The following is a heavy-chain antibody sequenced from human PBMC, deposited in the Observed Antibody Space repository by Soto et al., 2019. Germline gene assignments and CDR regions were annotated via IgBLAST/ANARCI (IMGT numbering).Heavy chain of an antibody. D-gene: IGHD1-26*01. V-gene: IGHV3-33*01. CDR3: ARALGTTYYYYYGMDV. J-gene: IGHJ6*02. CDR2: IWYDGSNK. CDR1: GFTFSSYG. Sequence: GGSLRLSCAASGFTFSSYGMHWVRQAPGKGLEWVAVIWYDGSNKYYADSVKGRFTISRDNSKNTLYLQMNSLRAEDTAVYYCARALGTTYYYYYGMDVWGQGTTVTVSS.